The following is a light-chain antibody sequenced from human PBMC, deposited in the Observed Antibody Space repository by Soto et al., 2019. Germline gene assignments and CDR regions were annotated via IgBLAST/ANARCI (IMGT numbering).Light chain of an antibody. V-gene: IGLV2-11*01. J-gene: IGLJ3*02. Sequence: QSVLTQPRSVSGSPGQSVTISCTGTSSDVGGYNYVSWYQQHPGKAPKLMIYDVSKRPSGVPDRFSGSKSGNTASLTISGLQPEDEADYYCCSSAAGSTSVFFGGPTL. CDR3: CSSAAGSTSV. CDR1: SSDVGGYNY. CDR2: DVS.